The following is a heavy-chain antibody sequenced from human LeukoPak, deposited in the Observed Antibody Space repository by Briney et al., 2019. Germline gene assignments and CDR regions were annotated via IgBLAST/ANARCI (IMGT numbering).Heavy chain of an antibody. CDR3: ARMKAGWFDP. Sequence: SETLSLTCTVSGGSISSSSYFWGWIRQPPGKGLEWIGTIYYSGSTYYNPSLKNRVTVSVDTSKNQFSLKLSSVTAADTAVYYCARMKAGWFDPWGQGTLVTVSS. CDR1: GGSISSSSYF. J-gene: IGHJ5*02. V-gene: IGHV4-39*01. CDR2: IYYSGST.